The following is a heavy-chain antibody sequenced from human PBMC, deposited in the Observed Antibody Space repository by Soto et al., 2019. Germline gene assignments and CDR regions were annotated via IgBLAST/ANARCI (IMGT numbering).Heavy chain of an antibody. J-gene: IGHJ4*02. CDR1: GIIFSNNW. V-gene: IGHV3-74*01. CDR2: INGAGSSX. D-gene: IGHD3-22*01. Sequence: EVQLVESGGGLVQPGGSLRLSCAASGIIFSNNWMHWVRQAPGKXLVWVSRINGAGSSXDYXASVKGRFTISRDNAKXXXXXXXXXXXXXXXXXXXXXXXXXXXXPDKYWGQGTLVTVSS. CDR3: XXXXXXXXPDKY.